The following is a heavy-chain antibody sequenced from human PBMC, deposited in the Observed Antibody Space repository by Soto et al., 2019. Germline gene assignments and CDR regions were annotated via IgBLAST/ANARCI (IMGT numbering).Heavy chain of an antibody. V-gene: IGHV1-18*04. J-gene: IGHJ3*02. D-gene: IGHD7-27*01. CDR2: ISAYNGNT. Sequence: SVKVSCKASGYTFTSYGISWVRQAPGQGLEWMGWISAYNGNTNYAQKLQGRVTMTTDTSTSTAYMELRSLRSDDTAVYYCARAPLANWGSDAFDTSGQGTMVTVSS. CDR1: GYTFTSYG. CDR3: ARAPLANWGSDAFDT.